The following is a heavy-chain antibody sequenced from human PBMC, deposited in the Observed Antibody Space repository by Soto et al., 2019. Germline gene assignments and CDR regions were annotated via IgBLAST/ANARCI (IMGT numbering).Heavy chain of an antibody. V-gene: IGHV1-69*13. CDR3: ARDSEPYYYDSSGYYNADGY. Sequence: ASVKVSCKASGGTFSSYAISWVRQAPGQGLEWMGGIIPIFGTANYAQKFQGRVTITADESTSTAYMELSSLRSEDTAVYYCARDSEPYYYDSSGYYNADGYWGQGTLVTVSS. CDR1: GGTFSSYA. J-gene: IGHJ4*02. D-gene: IGHD3-22*01. CDR2: IIPIFGTA.